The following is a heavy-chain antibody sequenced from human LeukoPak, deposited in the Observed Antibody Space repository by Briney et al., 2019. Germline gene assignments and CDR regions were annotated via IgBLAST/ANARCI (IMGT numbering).Heavy chain of an antibody. V-gene: IGHV1-69*06. CDR3: ARSQPLAYFDL. CDR2: IIPIFGTA. J-gene: IGHJ2*01. Sequence: SVKVSCKASGGSFNSYAISWVRQAPGQGLEWMGGIIPIFGTANYAQKFQGRVTITADKSTNTAYMELSSLRSEDTAVYCCARSQPLAYFDLWGRGTLVTVSS. CDR1: GGSFNSYA.